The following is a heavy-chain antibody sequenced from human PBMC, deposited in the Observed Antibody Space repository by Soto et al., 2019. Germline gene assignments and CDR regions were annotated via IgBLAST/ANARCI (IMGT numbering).Heavy chain of an antibody. J-gene: IGHJ6*02. V-gene: IGHV3-23*01. D-gene: IGHD2-15*01. Sequence: EVQLLESGGGLVQPGGSLRLSCAASGFTFNRFAMTWVRQAPGKGLEWVSTIGASGDNTFYADSVKGRFTISRDNSGDTLFLQMNRLRAEDTALYYCAKVGYCSGGTCYLDYYNGLDVWGQGTTVTVSS. CDR1: GFTFNRFA. CDR3: AKVGYCSGGTCYLDYYNGLDV. CDR2: IGASGDNT.